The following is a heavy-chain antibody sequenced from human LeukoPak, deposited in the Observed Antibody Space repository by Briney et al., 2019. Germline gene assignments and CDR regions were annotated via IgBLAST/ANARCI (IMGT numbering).Heavy chain of an antibody. CDR2: INDSGNT. CDR3: ARLDNGITHTFDI. CDR1: GGSISSSNYY. V-gene: IGHV4-39*01. D-gene: IGHD3-10*01. J-gene: IGHJ3*02. Sequence: SETLSLTCTVSGGSISSSNYYCGWIRQPPGKGLEYICSINDSGNTYYNPSLKSRVTISVDTSKNQYSLKLSSVTAADTAVYYCARLDNGITHTFDIWGQGTMVTVSS.